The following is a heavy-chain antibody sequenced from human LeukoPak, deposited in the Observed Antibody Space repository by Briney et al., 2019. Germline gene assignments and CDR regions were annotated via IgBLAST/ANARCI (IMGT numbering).Heavy chain of an antibody. V-gene: IGHV3-53*04. CDR2: NYSAGNT. CDR3: ARGGTPGYSSGRIDY. Sequence: GGSLRLSCVASGFTVGSNYMSWVRQAPGKGLEWVSVNYSAGNTYYADSVKGRFTISRHNSENTLYLHMNSLRVEVTAVYFCARGGTPGYSSGRIDYWGQGTLVTVPS. D-gene: IGHD6-19*01. CDR1: GFTVGSNY. J-gene: IGHJ4*02.